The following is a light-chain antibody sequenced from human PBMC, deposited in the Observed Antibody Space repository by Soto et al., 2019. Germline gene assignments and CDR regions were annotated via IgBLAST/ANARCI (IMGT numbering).Light chain of an antibody. Sequence: QSALTQPASVSGSPGQSITISCTATSSDVGSYNLVSWYQQHPGKAPKLMIYEGSKRPSGVSNRFSGSKSGNTASLTISGLQAEDEADYYCCSYAGSRTHVVFGGGTQLTVL. V-gene: IGLV2-23*01. CDR1: SSDVGSYNL. CDR3: CSYAGSRTHVV. J-gene: IGLJ2*01. CDR2: EGS.